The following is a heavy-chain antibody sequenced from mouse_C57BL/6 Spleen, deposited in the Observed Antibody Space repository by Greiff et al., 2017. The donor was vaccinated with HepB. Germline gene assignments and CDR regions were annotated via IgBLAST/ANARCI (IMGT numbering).Heavy chain of an antibody. CDR3: AREITTVDFDY. D-gene: IGHD1-1*01. V-gene: IGHV1-81*01. CDR2: IYPRSGNT. CDR1: GYTFTSYG. J-gene: IGHJ2*01. Sequence: QVQLKQSGVELARPGASVKLSCKASGYTFTSYGISWVKQRPGQGLEWIGEIYPRSGNTYYNEKFKGKATLTADKSSSTAYMELRSLTSEDSAVYFCAREITTVDFDYWGQGTTLTVSS.